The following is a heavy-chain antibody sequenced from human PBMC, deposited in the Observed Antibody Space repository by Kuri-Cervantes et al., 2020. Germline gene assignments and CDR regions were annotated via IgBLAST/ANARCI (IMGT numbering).Heavy chain of an antibody. D-gene: IGHD5-12*01. J-gene: IGHJ5*02. CDR3: ARGLVRRYGGYDYWFDP. Sequence: SVKVSCKASGGTFSSYAISWVRQAPGQGLEWMGGIIPIFGTANYAQKFQGRVTITADESTSTAYMELSSLRSEDTAVYYCARGLVRRYGGYDYWFDPWGQGTLVTVSS. CDR1: GGTFSSYA. CDR2: IIPIFGTA. V-gene: IGHV1-69*13.